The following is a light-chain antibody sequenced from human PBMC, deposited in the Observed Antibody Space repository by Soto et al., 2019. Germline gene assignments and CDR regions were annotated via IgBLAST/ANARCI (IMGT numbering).Light chain of an antibody. CDR3: QQYNDWPLLT. Sequence: EIGLTQSPGTLSLSPLERATLSCRASQRVSNGYLAWYQQKPGQAPGLLIYRASSRAAGIPDRFSGSGSGTEFTLTISSLQSEDFAVYYCQQYNDWPLLTFGGGTKVDIK. J-gene: IGKJ4*01. V-gene: IGKV3-20*01. CDR1: QRVSNGY. CDR2: RAS.